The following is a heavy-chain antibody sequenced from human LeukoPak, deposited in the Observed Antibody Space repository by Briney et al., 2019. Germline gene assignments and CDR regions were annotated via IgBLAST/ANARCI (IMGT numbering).Heavy chain of an antibody. CDR3: ARSSRSFGGVDEYYFDY. CDR1: GGSISSYY. CDR2: IYYCGST. V-gene: IGHV4-59*01. D-gene: IGHD3-16*01. Sequence: PSETLSLTCTVSGGSISSYYWSWIRQPPGKGLEWIGYIYYCGSTNYNPSLKSRVTISVDTSKNQFSLKLSSVTAADTAVYYCARSSRSFGGVDEYYFDYWGQGTLVTVSS. J-gene: IGHJ4*02.